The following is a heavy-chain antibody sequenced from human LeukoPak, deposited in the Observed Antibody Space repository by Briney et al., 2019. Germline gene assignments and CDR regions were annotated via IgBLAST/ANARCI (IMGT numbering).Heavy chain of an antibody. CDR1: GFTFSSYA. V-gene: IGHV3-30*04. J-gene: IGHJ4*02. D-gene: IGHD2-2*01. Sequence: PGGSLRLSCAACGFTFSSYAMHWVRQAPGKGLEWVAVISSDGSNKYYADSVKGRFTISRDNSKNTLYLQMNSLRAEDTAVYYCARDSVAPAVHYYFDYWGQGTLVTVSS. CDR2: ISSDGSNK. CDR3: ARDSVAPAVHYYFDY.